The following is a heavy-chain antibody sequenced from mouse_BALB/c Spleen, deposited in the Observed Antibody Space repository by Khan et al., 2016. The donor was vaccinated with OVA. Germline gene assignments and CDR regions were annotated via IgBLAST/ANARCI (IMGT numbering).Heavy chain of an antibody. J-gene: IGHJ3*01. Sequence: EVELVESGGDLVKPGGSLKLSCAASGFTFSTYGMSWVRQTPDKRLEWVATVSTGGGYTYYPDSVKGRFTISRDHAKNTLYMQMSGLKSEDTAIFYCTRLAYYYDSEGFAYWGQGTLVTVSA. D-gene: IGHD1-1*01. CDR2: VSTGGGYT. CDR1: GFTFSTYG. V-gene: IGHV5-6*01. CDR3: TRLAYYYDSEGFAY.